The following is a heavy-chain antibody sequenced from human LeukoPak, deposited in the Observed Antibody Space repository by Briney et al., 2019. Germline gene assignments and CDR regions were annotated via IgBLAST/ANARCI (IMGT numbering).Heavy chain of an antibody. CDR2: ISYDGSNK. V-gene: IGHV3-30*18. Sequence: GGSLRLSCAASGFTFSSYGMHWVRQAPGKGLEWVAVISYDGSNKYYADSVKGRFTISRDNSKNTLYLQMNSLRGEDTAVYYCAKSFYNPSGSYNYYYYYMDVWGKGTTVTVSS. CDR1: GFTFSSYG. CDR3: AKSFYNPSGSYNYYYYYMDV. J-gene: IGHJ6*03. D-gene: IGHD1-26*01.